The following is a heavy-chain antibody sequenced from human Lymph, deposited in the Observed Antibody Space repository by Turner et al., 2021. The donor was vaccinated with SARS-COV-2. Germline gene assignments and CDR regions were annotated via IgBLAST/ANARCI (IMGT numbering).Heavy chain of an antibody. Sequence: QVQLVQSGAEVRKPGASVKVSCKVSGYTLTELSMHWVRQATGKGLEWMGGFDPEDGDTTYAQKFQGRVTMTEDTSTDTPYMELSSLRSEDTAVYYCAIGSSKPQWLDLFWYWGQGTLVTVSS. CDR3: AIGSSKPQWLDLFWY. D-gene: IGHD6-19*01. CDR1: GYTLTELS. V-gene: IGHV1-24*01. CDR2: FDPEDGDT. J-gene: IGHJ4*02.